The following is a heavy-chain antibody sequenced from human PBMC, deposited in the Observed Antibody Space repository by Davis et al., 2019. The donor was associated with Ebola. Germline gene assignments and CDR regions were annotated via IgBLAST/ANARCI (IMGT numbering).Heavy chain of an antibody. CDR1: GFTFSSYW. D-gene: IGHD2-21*01. Sequence: PGGSLRLSCAASGFTFSSYWMSWVRQAPGKGLEWAANIKQDGSEKYYVDSVKGRFTISRDNAKNSLYLQMNSLRAEDTAVYYCARVNVSGTCGGDCYLAYFDYWGQGTLVTVSS. CDR2: IKQDGSEK. V-gene: IGHV3-7*03. CDR3: ARVNVSGTCGGDCYLAYFDY. J-gene: IGHJ4*02.